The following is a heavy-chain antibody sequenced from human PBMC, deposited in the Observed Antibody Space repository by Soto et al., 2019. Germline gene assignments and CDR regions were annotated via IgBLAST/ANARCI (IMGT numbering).Heavy chain of an antibody. D-gene: IGHD1-1*01. J-gene: IGHJ4*02. Sequence: QVQLVESGGGVVQPGRSLRLSCAASGFTFSSYGMHWVRQAPGKGLEWVAVISYDGSNKYYADSVKGRFTISRDNSKNTLSLQMNSMRAEDTAVYYCAKDSGPGGGTGTPSKSYYFDYWGQGTLVTVSS. CDR2: ISYDGSNK. CDR1: GFTFSSYG. V-gene: IGHV3-30*18. CDR3: AKDSGPGGGTGTPSKSYYFDY.